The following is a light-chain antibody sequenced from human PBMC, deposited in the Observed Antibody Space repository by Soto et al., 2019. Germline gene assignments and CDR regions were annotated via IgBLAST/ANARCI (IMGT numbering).Light chain of an antibody. Sequence: QSVLTQPDYVSGSHGQSSTISRTGTKSVVGGYNYVSWYQQHPGKAPKLMIYDVSNRPSGVSNRFSGSKSGNTASLTISGLQAEDEADYYCSSYTSSSSYVFGTGTKVTVL. CDR1: KSVVGGYNY. V-gene: IGLV2-14*01. CDR3: SSYTSSSSYV. CDR2: DVS. J-gene: IGLJ1*01.